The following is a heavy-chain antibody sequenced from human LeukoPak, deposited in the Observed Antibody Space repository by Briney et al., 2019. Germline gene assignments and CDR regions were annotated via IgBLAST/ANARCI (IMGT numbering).Heavy chain of an antibody. J-gene: IGHJ4*02. CDR3: ARDSGSGVQGYYFDR. V-gene: IGHV4-4*07. Sequence: SETLSLTCTVSGGSISGNYWSWIRQPAGKGLEWIGRIYASGTTNYNPSLKSRVTMSADTSKNQFSLKLGSVTAADTAVYYCARDSGSGVQGYYFDRWGQGTLVTVSS. CDR1: GGSISGNY. D-gene: IGHD3-10*01. CDR2: IYASGTT.